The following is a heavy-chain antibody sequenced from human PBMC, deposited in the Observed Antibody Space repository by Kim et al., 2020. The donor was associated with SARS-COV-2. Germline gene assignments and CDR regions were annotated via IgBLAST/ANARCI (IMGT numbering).Heavy chain of an antibody. CDR1: GFTFSSYG. D-gene: IGHD6-19*01. Sequence: GGSLRLSCAASGFTFSSYGMHWVRQAPGKGLEWVAVISYDGSNKYYADSVKGRFTISRDNSKNTLYLQMNSLRAEDTAVYYCARDPIAVAGMPVDYWGQGTLVTVSS. V-gene: IGHV3-33*05. CDR2: ISYDGSNK. J-gene: IGHJ4*02. CDR3: ARDPIAVAGMPVDY.